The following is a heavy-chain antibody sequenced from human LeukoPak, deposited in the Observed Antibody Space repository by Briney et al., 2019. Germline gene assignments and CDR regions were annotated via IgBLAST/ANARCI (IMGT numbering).Heavy chain of an antibody. V-gene: IGHV3-30*18. Sequence: PGGSLRLSCVASGFTFSSYGMHWVRQAPGKGLEWVAVISYDGSNKYYADSVKGRFTISRDNSKNTLYLQMNSLRAEDTAVYYCANAVDSSGWYWVGYYFDYWGQGTLVTVSS. CDR3: ANAVDSSGWYWVGYYFDY. D-gene: IGHD6-19*01. J-gene: IGHJ4*02. CDR1: GFTFSSYG. CDR2: ISYDGSNK.